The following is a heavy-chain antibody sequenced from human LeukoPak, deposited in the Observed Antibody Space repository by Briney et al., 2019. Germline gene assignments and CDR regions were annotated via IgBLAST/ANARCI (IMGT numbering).Heavy chain of an antibody. J-gene: IGHJ4*02. D-gene: IGHD3-10*01. CDR2: ISDVNDNT. CDR3: AKGGTYYYGSGSETFDY. V-gene: IGHV3-23*01. CDR1: GFSFSRYG. Sequence: AGGSLRLSCAASGFSFSRYGMSWVRQAPGKGLESVSTISDVNDNTYYADSVKGRFTVSRDRSKNTLYLQMNSLRAEDTAVYYCAKGGTYYYGSGSETFDYWGQGTLVTVSS.